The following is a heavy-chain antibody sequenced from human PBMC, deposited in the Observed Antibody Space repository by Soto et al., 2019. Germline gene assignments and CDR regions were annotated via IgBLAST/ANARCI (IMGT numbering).Heavy chain of an antibody. D-gene: IGHD4-4*01. Sequence: SETLSLTCAVYGGSFSGYYWSWIRQPPGKGLEWIGEINHSGSTNYNPSLKSRVTISVDTSKNQFSLKLSSVTAADTAVYYCARVRYRRFDYWGQGTLVTASS. CDR1: GGSFSGYY. V-gene: IGHV4-34*01. CDR3: ARVRYRRFDY. J-gene: IGHJ4*02. CDR2: INHSGST.